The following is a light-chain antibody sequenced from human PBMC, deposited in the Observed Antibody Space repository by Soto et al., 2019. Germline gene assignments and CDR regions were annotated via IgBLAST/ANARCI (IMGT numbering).Light chain of an antibody. V-gene: IGKV1-39*01. CDR2: AAS. J-gene: IGKJ1*01. CDR3: QQSYSTPWT. Sequence: DIQMTQSPSSLYASVGDRVTITCRASQSISSYLNWYQQKPGKAPKLLIYAASSLQSGVPSRFSGSGSGTDFTLTISSLQPEDCATYYCQQSYSTPWTFGQGTKGEIK. CDR1: QSISSY.